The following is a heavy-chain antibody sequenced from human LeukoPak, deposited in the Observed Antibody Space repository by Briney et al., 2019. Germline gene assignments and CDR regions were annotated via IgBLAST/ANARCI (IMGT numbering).Heavy chain of an antibody. J-gene: IGHJ5*02. Sequence: PSETLSLTCAVYGGSFSGYYWSWIRQPPGKGQEWIGEINHSGSTNYNPSLKSRVTISVDTSKNQFSLKLSSVTAADTAVYYCARFSRFTGYNWFDPWGQGTLVTVSS. D-gene: IGHD3-3*01. CDR2: INHSGST. CDR1: GGSFSGYY. CDR3: ARFSRFTGYNWFDP. V-gene: IGHV4-34*01.